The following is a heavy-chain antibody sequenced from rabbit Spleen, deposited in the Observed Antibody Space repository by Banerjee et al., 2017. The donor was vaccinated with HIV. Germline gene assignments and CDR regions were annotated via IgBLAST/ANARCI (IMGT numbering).Heavy chain of an antibody. CDR1: GFSFSSSYY. J-gene: IGHJ4*01. V-gene: IGHV1S40*01. D-gene: IGHD6-1*01. Sequence: QSLEESGGGLVQPEGSLTLTCTASGFSFSSSYYMSWVRQAPGKGLEWIASVYGDDSGGAHYASWAKGRFTTSKTSSTTVTLQMTSLTAADTATYFCAVWYTYGYTTYVQGPEGYFTLWGPGTLVTVS. CDR3: AVWYTYGYTTYVQGPEGYFTL. CDR2: VYGDDSGGA.